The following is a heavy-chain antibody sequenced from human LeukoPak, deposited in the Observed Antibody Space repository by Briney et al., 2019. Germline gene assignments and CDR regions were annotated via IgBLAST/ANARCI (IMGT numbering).Heavy chain of an antibody. J-gene: IGHJ4*02. CDR1: GFTFSSYA. V-gene: IGHV3-23*01. CDR2: ISGSGGST. D-gene: IGHD6-19*01. CDR3: AKGLAVAGGEY. Sequence: GGSLRLSSAASGFTFSSYAMSWVRQAPGKGLEWVSAISGSGGSTYYADSVKGRFTISRDNSKNTLYLQMNSLRAEDTAVYYCAKGLAVAGGEYWGQGTLVTVSS.